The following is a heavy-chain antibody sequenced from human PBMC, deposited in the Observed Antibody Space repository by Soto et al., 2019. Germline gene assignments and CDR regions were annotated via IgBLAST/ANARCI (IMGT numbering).Heavy chain of an antibody. Sequence: ATLKDTCKASEYTFTNYDINWLRQATGQGLEWMGWMNPNSGNTGYAQKCQGRVTMTRNTSISTAYTELSSLRSEDTAVYYCARGLALGYCSGGISTTSYYYMDAWGKEATGKVS. CDR2: MNPNSGNT. CDR1: EYTFTNYD. J-gene: IGHJ6*03. V-gene: IGHV1-8*01. CDR3: ARGLALGYCSGGISTTSYYYMDA. D-gene: IGHD2-15*01.